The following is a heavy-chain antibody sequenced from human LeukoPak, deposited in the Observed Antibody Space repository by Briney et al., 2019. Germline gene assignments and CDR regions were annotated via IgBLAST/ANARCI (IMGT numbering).Heavy chain of an antibody. CDR2: ISAYNGNT. CDR1: GGTFSSYA. D-gene: IGHD6-6*01. J-gene: IGHJ5*02. Sequence: ASVKVSCKASGGTFSSYAISWVRQAPGQGLEWMGWISAYNGNTNYAQKLQGRVTMTTDTSTSTAYMELRSLRSDDTAVYYCARGGSSSPGGWFDPWGQGTLVTVSS. V-gene: IGHV1-18*01. CDR3: ARGGSSSPGGWFDP.